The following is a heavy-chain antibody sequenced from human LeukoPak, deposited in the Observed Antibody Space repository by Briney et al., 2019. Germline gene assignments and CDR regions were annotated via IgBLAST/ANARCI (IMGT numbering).Heavy chain of an antibody. CDR2: IYTSGGT. V-gene: IGHV4-4*09. D-gene: IGHD3-9*01. J-gene: IGHJ6*03. CDR3: ARGNYDILTGYLGYYYYYYMDV. CDR1: GSSISSYY. Sequence: ASETLSLTCTVSGSSISSYYWSWIRQPPGKGLEWIGYIYTSGGTNYNPSLKSRVTISVDTSKNQFSLKLSSVTAADTAVYYCARGNYDILTGYLGYYYYYYMDVWGKGTTVTVSS.